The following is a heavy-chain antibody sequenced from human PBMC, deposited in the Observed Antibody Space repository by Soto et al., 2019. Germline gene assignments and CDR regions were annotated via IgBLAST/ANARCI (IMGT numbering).Heavy chain of an antibody. D-gene: IGHD3-10*01. J-gene: IGHJ4*02. V-gene: IGHV3-74*01. CDR3: AKRGVDTFGLSY. Sequence: EVQLVESGGGLVQPGGSLRLSCAVSGFTFSSFGMHGVRQAPGEGLVWVSRINTDGSSTSYADSVKGRFTISRDNAKNTLYLQMNSLRVEDTAMYYCAKRGVDTFGLSYWGQGTLVTVSS. CDR2: INTDGSST. CDR1: GFTFSSFG.